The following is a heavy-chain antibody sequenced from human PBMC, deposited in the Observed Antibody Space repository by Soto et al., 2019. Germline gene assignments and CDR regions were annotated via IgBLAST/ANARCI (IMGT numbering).Heavy chain of an antibody. V-gene: IGHV1-69*13. CDR2: IIPIFGTA. CDR1: GYTFSSYA. CDR3: ARGGPKLGYDINAFDI. J-gene: IGHJ3*02. Sequence: SVKVSCKGSGYTFSSYAISWVRQAPGQGLEWMGGIIPIFGTANYAQKFQGRVTITADESTSTAYMEPSSLRSEDTAVYYCARGGPKLGYDINAFDIWGQGTMVTVSS. D-gene: IGHD2-8*01.